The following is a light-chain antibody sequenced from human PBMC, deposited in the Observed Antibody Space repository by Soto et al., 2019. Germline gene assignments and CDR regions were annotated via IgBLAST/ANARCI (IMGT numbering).Light chain of an antibody. J-gene: IGLJ3*02. Sequence: QSVLTQPASVSGSPGQSITISCTGTSSDIGRYSLVSWYQHYPGKAPKLMIYEGSKRPSGVSHRVSGSKSGNTASLTLSGLQAEDEADYYCCSHAGGTTLVFGGGTKLTVL. CDR2: EGS. CDR3: CSHAGGTTLV. CDR1: SSDIGRYSL. V-gene: IGLV2-23*01.